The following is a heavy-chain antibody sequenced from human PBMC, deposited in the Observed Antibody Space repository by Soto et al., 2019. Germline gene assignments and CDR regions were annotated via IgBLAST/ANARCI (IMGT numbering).Heavy chain of an antibody. CDR2: ISWNSGSI. CDR3: ARNSPLCHSGGSCYFFDY. J-gene: IGHJ4*02. CDR1: GFTFDDYA. D-gene: IGHD2-15*01. Sequence: GGSLRLSCAASGFTFDDYAMHWVRQAPGKGLEWVSGISWNSGSIGYADSVKGRFTISRDNAKNSLYLQMNSLRAEDTALYYCARNSPLCHSGGSCYFFDYWGQGTLVTVSS. V-gene: IGHV3-9*01.